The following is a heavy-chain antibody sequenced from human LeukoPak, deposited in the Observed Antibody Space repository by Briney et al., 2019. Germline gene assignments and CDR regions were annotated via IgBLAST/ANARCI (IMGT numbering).Heavy chain of an antibody. J-gene: IGHJ4*02. V-gene: IGHV4-4*02. Sequence: SETLSLTCGVSGGSVINTNWWTWVRQPPGKGLEWIGEVHLDGRTNYNPSLESRLTMSVDVSENQVSLKLTSVTAADTAVCYCAREGGFYRPLDYSGQGTLVTVSS. CDR3: AREGGFYRPLDY. CDR2: VHLDGRT. D-gene: IGHD3-3*01. CDR1: GGSVINTNW.